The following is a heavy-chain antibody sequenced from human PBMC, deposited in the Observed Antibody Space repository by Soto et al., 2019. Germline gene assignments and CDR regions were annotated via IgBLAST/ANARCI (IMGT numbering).Heavy chain of an antibody. CDR2: IWYDGSNK. Sequence: QVQLVESGGGVVQPGRSLRLSCAASGFTFSSYGMHWVRQAPGKGLEWVAVIWYDGSNKYYADSVKGRFTISRDNSKNTLYLQMNSLRAEDTAVYYCARDRVEWELLEFYYGMDVWGQGTTVTVSS. J-gene: IGHJ6*02. D-gene: IGHD1-26*01. V-gene: IGHV3-33*01. CDR1: GFTFSSYG. CDR3: ARDRVEWELLEFYYGMDV.